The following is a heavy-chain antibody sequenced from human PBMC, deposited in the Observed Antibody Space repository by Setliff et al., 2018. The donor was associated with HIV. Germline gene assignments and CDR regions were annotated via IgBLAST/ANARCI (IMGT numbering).Heavy chain of an antibody. CDR2: INHSGTT. CDR1: GGSFSDYY. J-gene: IGHJ6*03. Sequence: SETLSLTCTVSGGSFSDYYWGWIRQPPGKGLEWIGEINHSGTTNSNPSLKSRVTITVDTSKNQFSLRLTSVTAADTAVYYCAGENPDGWLHHYTDVWGKGTTVTVSS. CDR3: AGENPDGWLHHYTDV. V-gene: IGHV4-34*01. D-gene: IGHD2-15*01.